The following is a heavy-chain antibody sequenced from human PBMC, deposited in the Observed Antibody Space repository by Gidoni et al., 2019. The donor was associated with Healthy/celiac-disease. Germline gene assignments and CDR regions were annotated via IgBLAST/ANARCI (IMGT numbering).Heavy chain of an antibody. CDR1: GGTIRGGCYY. J-gene: IGHJ5*02. CDR3: ARATVATIGNWFDP. D-gene: IGHD5-12*01. Sequence: QVQLQESGPGLVRHSQHLSPTCTVSGGTIRGGCYYWRCFRQPAGKGLEWIGRIYTGGSTNYNPSLKSRVPLSVDTSKNQFSLKLSSVTAADTAVYYCARATVATIGNWFDPWGQGTLVTVSS. CDR2: IYTGGST. V-gene: IGHV4-61*02.